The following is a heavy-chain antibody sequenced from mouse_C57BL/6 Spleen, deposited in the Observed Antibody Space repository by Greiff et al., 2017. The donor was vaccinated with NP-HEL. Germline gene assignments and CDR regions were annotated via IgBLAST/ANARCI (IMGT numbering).Heavy chain of an antibody. Sequence: QVQLQQSGAELVRPGASVKLSCKASGYTFTDYYINWVKQRPGQGLEWIARIYPGSGNTYYNEKFKGKATLTAEKSSSTAYMQLSSLTSEDSAVYFCARSYYGSSYGWYFDVWGTGTTVTVSS. CDR2: IYPGSGNT. CDR1: GYTFTDYY. V-gene: IGHV1-76*01. J-gene: IGHJ1*03. D-gene: IGHD1-1*01. CDR3: ARSYYGSSYGWYFDV.